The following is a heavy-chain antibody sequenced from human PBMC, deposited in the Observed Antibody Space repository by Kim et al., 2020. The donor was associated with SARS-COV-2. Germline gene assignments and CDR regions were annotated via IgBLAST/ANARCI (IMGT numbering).Heavy chain of an antibody. D-gene: IGHD1-26*01. CDR1: GFTFRNYA. Sequence: GGSLRLSCAASGFTFRNYALHWVRQAPGKGLEWVAVISYDGSNKDYADSVTVRFTISRDNYNEKHTLHMNIMRIDNTAPSYYARDIAHGLTSPYFYAIDV. CDR3: ARDIAHGLTSPYFYAIDV. V-gene: IGHV3-30*04. CDR2: ISYDGSNK. J-gene: IGHJ3*01.